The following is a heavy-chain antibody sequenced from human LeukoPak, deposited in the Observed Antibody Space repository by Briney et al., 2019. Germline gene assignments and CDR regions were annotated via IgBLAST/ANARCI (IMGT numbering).Heavy chain of an antibody. CDR2: INHSGTT. CDR3: ARDIPSGYMDV. CDR1: GYSITSAYY. Sequence: SETLSLTCAVSGYSITSAYYWGWIRQPPGKGLEWVGSINHSGTTYYNPSLRSRVTISVNTSKNQFSLILNSVTASDTAIYYCARDIPSGYMDVWGKGTTVTVSS. V-gene: IGHV4-38-2*02. J-gene: IGHJ6*03.